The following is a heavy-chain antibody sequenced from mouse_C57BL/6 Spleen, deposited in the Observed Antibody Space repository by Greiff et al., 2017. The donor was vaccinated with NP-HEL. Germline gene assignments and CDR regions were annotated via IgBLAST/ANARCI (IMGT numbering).Heavy chain of an antibody. V-gene: IGHV1-82*01. CDR1: GYAFSSSW. CDR2: IYPGDGDT. J-gene: IGHJ2*01. CDR3: ARRTTVVAPLDY. Sequence: VQLQQSGPELVKPGASVKISCKASGYAFSSSWMNWVKQRPGKGLEWIGRIYPGDGDTNYNGKFKGKATLTADKSSSTAYMQLSSLTSEDSAVYFCARRTTVVAPLDYWGQGTTLTVSS. D-gene: IGHD1-1*01.